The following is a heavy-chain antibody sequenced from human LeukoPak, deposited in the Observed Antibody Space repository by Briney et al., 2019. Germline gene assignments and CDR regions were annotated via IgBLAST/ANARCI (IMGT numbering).Heavy chain of an antibody. D-gene: IGHD5-12*01. CDR3: TTSGPTSGYDDYFDY. V-gene: IGHV3-15*01. J-gene: IGHJ4*02. CDR2: IKSKTDGGTT. CDR1: GFTFSNAW. Sequence: GGSLRLSCAASGFTFSNAWMSWVRQAPGKGLEWVGRIKSKTDGGTTDYAAPVKGRFTISRDDSKNTLYLQMNSLKTEDTAVYYCTTSGPTSGYDDYFDYWGQGTLVTVSS.